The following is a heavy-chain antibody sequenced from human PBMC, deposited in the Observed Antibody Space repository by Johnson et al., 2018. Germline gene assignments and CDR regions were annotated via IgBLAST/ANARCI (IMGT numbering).Heavy chain of an antibody. CDR2: INSDGSST. Sequence: VQLQESGGGLVQPGGSLRLSCAASGFTFSSYWMPWVRQAPGTGLVWVSRINSDGSSTSYAVSVKVRFTITRDNAKNTLYLQMNSQRAEDTAVYYCSRDDRLMVYAIGGMDVWGQGTTVTVSS. V-gene: IGHV3-74*01. D-gene: IGHD2-8*01. CDR1: GFTFSSYW. CDR3: SRDDRLMVYAIGGMDV. J-gene: IGHJ6*02.